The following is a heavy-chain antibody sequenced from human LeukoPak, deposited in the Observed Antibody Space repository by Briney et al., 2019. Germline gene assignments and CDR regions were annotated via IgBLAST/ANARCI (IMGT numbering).Heavy chain of an antibody. J-gene: IGHJ6*02. Sequence: SETLSLTCTVSGGSISSGGYYWSWIRQHPGQGLEWIGYIYYSGSTYYNPSLKSRVTISVDTSKNQFSLKLSSVTAADTAVYYCARVPLPDYYYYYGMDVWGQGTTVTVSS. CDR3: ARVPLPDYYYYYGMDV. V-gene: IGHV4-31*03. CDR2: IYYSGST. CDR1: GGSISSGGYY. D-gene: IGHD2-21*02.